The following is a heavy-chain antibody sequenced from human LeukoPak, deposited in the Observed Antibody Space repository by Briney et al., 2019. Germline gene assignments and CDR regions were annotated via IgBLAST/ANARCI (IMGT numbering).Heavy chain of an antibody. Sequence: SETLSLTCTVSGGSISSSSYYWGWIRQPPGKGLEWIGSIYYSGSTYYNPSLKSRVTMSVDTSKNQFSLKLSSVTAADTAVYYCARDIRGERYFDLWGRGTLVTVSS. V-gene: IGHV4-39*07. CDR3: ARDIRGERYFDL. J-gene: IGHJ2*01. CDR1: GGSISSSSYY. CDR2: IYYSGST. D-gene: IGHD3-16*01.